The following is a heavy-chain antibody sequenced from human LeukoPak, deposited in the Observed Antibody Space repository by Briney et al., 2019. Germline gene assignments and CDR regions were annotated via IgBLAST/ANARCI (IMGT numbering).Heavy chain of an antibody. V-gene: IGHV3-21*01. J-gene: IGHJ4*02. D-gene: IGHD1-1*01. CDR1: GFTFGTYS. Sequence: GGSLRLSCAASGFTFGTYSMNWVRQAPGKGLEWVSYISGSSSNIYYPDSVKGRFTISRDNAKNSLFLQMNSLRAEDTAVYYCARERPTTTAFDYWGQGTLVTVSS. CDR2: ISGSSSNI. CDR3: ARERPTTTAFDY.